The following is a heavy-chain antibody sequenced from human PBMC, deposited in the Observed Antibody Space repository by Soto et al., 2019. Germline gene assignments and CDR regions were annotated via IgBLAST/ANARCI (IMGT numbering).Heavy chain of an antibody. J-gene: IGHJ5*02. D-gene: IGHD6-13*01. V-gene: IGHV1-69*13. CDR3: ASRNQGYSDDWFDP. Sequence: SVKVSCKASGGTFSSYAISWVRQAPGQGLEWMGGIIPIFGTANYAQKFQGRVTITADESTSTAYMELSSLRSEDTAVYYCASRNQGYSDDWFDPWGQGTLVTVSS. CDR2: IIPIFGTA. CDR1: GGTFSSYA.